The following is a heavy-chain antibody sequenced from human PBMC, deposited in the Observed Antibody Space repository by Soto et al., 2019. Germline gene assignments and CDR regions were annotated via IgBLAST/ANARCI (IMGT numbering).Heavy chain of an antibody. CDR1: GDSITSSY. CDR3: ACLAGSVNHLGVVTTFDF. J-gene: IGHJ4*02. CDR2: FYYTGRT. Sequence: SETLSLTCAVSGDSITSSYWSWLRQPPGKGLEWIGYFYYTGRTYYNPSLKTRASISVDTSKNHFSLDLSSVTAADTAMYYCACLAGSVNHLGVVTTFDFWGQGAMVTVSS. V-gene: IGHV4-59*08. D-gene: IGHD3-3*01.